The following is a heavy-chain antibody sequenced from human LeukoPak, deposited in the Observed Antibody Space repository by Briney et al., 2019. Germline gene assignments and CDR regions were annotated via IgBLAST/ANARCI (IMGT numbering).Heavy chain of an antibody. V-gene: IGHV4-39*07. D-gene: IGHD3-10*01. CDR2: IYYSGST. Sequence: PSETLSLTCTVSGGSISSSSYYWGWIRQPPGKGLEWIGSIYYSGSTYYNPSLKSRVTMSVDTSKNQFSLKLSSVTAADTAVYYCARDLGRFGELYTAWGQGTLVTVSS. CDR3: ARDLGRFGELYTA. CDR1: GGSISSSSYY. J-gene: IGHJ5*02.